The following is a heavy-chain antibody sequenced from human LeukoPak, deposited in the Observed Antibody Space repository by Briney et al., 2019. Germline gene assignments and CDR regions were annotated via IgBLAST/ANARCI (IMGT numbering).Heavy chain of an antibody. Sequence: GGSLRLSCAASGFTFSDYYMSWIRQAPGKGLEWVSYISSSSSYTNYADSVKGRFTVSRDTSKDIVYLQMKSLSADDTGIYYCAKDHAGSGRAFEYWGQGTLLTVSS. V-gene: IGHV3-11*05. CDR2: ISSSSSYT. J-gene: IGHJ4*02. CDR1: GFTFSDYY. CDR3: AKDHAGSGRAFEY. D-gene: IGHD3-10*01.